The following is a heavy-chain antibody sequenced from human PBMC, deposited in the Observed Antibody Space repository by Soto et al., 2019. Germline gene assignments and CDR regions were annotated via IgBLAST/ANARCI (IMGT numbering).Heavy chain of an antibody. CDR1: GYTFTSYA. D-gene: IGHD4-17*01. Sequence: ASVKVSCKASGYTFTSYAMHWVRQAPGQRLEWMGWINAGNGNTKYSQKFQGRVTITRDTSASTAFMELRSLRSDDTAVYYCARGAYGDYYYWGQGTLVTVSS. CDR3: ARGAYGDYYY. CDR2: INAGNGNT. V-gene: IGHV1-3*01. J-gene: IGHJ4*02.